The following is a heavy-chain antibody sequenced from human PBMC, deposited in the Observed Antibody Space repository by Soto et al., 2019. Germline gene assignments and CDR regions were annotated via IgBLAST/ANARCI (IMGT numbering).Heavy chain of an antibody. CDR1: GGTFSSYA. J-gene: IGHJ6*02. V-gene: IGHV1-69*13. CDR2: IIPIFGTA. CDR3: ARYRTRVAAGYYYGMDG. D-gene: IGHD6-13*01. Sequence: ASVKVSCKASGGTFSSYAISWVRQAPGQGLEWMGGIIPIFGTANYAQKFQGRVTITADESTSTAYMELSSLRSEDTAVYYCARYRTRVAAGYYYGMDGWGQGTTVTVSS.